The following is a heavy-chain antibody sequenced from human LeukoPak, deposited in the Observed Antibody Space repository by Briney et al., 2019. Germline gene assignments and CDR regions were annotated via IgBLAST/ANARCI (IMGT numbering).Heavy chain of an antibody. CDR3: AKVLGALSFGYAFDI. V-gene: IGHV3-9*01. Sequence: GGSLRLSCAASGFTFDDYAMPWVRQAPGKGLEWVSGISWNSGSIGYADSVKGRFTISRDNAKNSLYLQMNSLRAEDTALYYCAKVLGALSFGYAFDIWGQGTMVTVSS. CDR2: ISWNSGSI. J-gene: IGHJ3*02. D-gene: IGHD3-16*02. CDR1: GFTFDDYA.